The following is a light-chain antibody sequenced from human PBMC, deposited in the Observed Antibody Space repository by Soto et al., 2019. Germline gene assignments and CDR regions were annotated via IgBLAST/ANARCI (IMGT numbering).Light chain of an antibody. CDR1: QSLLHSNGYNY. CDR2: LGS. V-gene: IGKV2-28*01. CDR3: MQALQTPPT. J-gene: IGKJ5*01. Sequence: DIVMTQSPLSLPVTPGEPASISCMSSQSLLHSNGYNYLDWYLQKPGQSPQLLIYLGSNRSSGVPDRFSGSGSGTDFTLKISRVEAEDVGVYYCMQALQTPPTFGQGTRLEIK.